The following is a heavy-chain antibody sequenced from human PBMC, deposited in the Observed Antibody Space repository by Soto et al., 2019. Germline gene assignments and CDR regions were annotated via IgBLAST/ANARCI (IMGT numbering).Heavy chain of an antibody. CDR3: AKPRDYCSGGSCLPAAFDI. J-gene: IGHJ3*02. Sequence: PGGSLRLSCAASGFTFSSYAMSWVLQAQGKGLEWVSAISGSGGSTYYADSVKGRFTISRDNSKNTLYLQMNSLRAEDTAVYYCAKPRDYCSGGSCLPAAFDIWGQGTMVTVSS. CDR1: GFTFSSYA. CDR2: ISGSGGST. V-gene: IGHV3-23*01. D-gene: IGHD2-15*01.